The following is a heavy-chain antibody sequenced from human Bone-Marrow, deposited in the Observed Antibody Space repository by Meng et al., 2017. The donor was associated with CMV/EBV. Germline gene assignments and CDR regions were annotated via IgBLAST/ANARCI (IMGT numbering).Heavy chain of an antibody. J-gene: IGHJ5*02. D-gene: IGHD3-3*01. V-gene: IGHV4-39*07. CDR2: IYYSGRT. CDR1: SRSYY. CDR3: ARSGVFTIFGVDSYNWFDP. Sequence: SRSYYWGWIRQPPGKGLEWSGSIYYSGRTYYNPSLKSRVTISVDTSKNQFSLKLSSVTAADTAVYYCARSGVFTIFGVDSYNWFDPWGQGTLVTVSS.